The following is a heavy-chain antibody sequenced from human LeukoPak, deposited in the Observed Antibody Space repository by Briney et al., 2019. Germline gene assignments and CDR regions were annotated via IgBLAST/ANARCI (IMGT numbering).Heavy chain of an antibody. CDR2: INPNSGGT. Sequence: ASVKVSCKASGYTFTGYYMHWVRQAPGQGLEWMGWINPNSGGTNYAQKFQGRVTMTRDTSISTAYMEPSRLRSDDTAVYYCARDGAGGIVVVVAATGAIDYWGQGTLVTVSS. CDR1: GYTFTGYY. D-gene: IGHD2-15*01. CDR3: ARDGAGGIVVVVAATGAIDY. V-gene: IGHV1-2*02. J-gene: IGHJ4*02.